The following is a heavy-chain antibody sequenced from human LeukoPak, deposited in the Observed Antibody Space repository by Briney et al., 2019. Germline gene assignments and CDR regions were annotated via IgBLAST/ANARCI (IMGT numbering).Heavy chain of an antibody. J-gene: IGHJ4*02. CDR3: AKGDDIGKHPTRAYYFDI. V-gene: IGHV3-23*01. CDR1: GFIFSRHA. D-gene: IGHD5-24*01. Sequence: GGSLRLSCAASGFIFSRHAMSWVRQAPGKGLEWVSTTGLESVHTLCADSVQGRFTVSRDNSRNTLDLQMDNLRVDDTAVYYCAKGDDIGKHPTRAYYFDIWGQGTLVAVSS. CDR2: TGLESVHT.